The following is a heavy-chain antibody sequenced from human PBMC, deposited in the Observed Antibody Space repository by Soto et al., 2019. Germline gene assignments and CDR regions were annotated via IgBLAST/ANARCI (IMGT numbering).Heavy chain of an antibody. CDR2: ISYDGSNK. J-gene: IGHJ6*02. D-gene: IGHD3-3*01. Sequence: GGSLRLSCAASGFTFSSYAMHWVRQAPGKGLEWVAVISYDGSNKYYADSVKGRFTISRDNSKNTLYLQMNSLRAEDTAVYYCAREHFQHLTICGVVIGVHYYYYYGRDVWGQGTTVTVSS. CDR3: AREHFQHLTICGVVIGVHYYYYYGRDV. V-gene: IGHV3-30-3*01. CDR1: GFTFSSYA.